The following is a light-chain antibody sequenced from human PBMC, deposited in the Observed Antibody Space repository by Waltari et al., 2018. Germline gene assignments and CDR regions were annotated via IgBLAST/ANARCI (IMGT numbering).Light chain of an antibody. Sequence: IVLTRSPATLSLSPGDRATLSCRASQSVRNYLAWYRQKPGQAPRLLIYDASERAPGIPARCSGSGSGTDFTLTISSLEPDDFAVYYCQHRHNWPPTFTFGQGTKLEVK. CDR2: DAS. CDR3: QHRHNWPPTFT. V-gene: IGKV3-11*01. CDR1: QSVRNY. J-gene: IGKJ2*01.